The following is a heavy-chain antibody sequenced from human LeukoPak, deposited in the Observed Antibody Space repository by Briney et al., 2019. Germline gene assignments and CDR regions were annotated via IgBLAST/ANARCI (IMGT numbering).Heavy chain of an antibody. J-gene: IGHJ4*02. Sequence: MGWINAGNGDTKYSQKFQGRVTITRDTSASTAYMELSSLRSEDTAVYYCARGGSSGWPFDYWGQGTLVTVSS. D-gene: IGHD6-19*01. CDR3: ARGGSSGWPFDY. V-gene: IGHV1-3*01. CDR2: INAGNGDT.